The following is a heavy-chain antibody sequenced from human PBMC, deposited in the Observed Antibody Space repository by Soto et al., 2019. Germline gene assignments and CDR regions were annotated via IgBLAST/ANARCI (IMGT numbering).Heavy chain of an antibody. J-gene: IGHJ4*02. V-gene: IGHV1-3*01. CDR1: GYTFTRYP. CDR3: ARKEYYCSGIYHFDY. D-gene: IGHD3-10*01. CDR2: INPANGDR. Sequence: QVQLVQSGAEVKKPGASVKVSCKASGYTFTRYPIHWVRQAPGQGLEWMGWINPANGDRDYLQKFQGRFAVSRDTSATTVYMELSRLTSEDTAGYYCARKEYYCSGIYHFDYWGLGTLVTVSS.